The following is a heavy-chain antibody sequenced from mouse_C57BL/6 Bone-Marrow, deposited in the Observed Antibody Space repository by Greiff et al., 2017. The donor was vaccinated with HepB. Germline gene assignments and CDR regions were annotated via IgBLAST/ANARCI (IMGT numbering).Heavy chain of an antibody. J-gene: IGHJ3*01. CDR1: GYTFTSYG. CDR3: AGVRRGFAY. Sequence: QVQLQQSGAELARPGASVKLSCKASGYTFTSYGISWVKQRTGQGLEWIGEIYPRSGNTYYNEKFKGKATLTADKSSSTAYMELRSLTSEDSAVYFCAGVRRGFAYWGQGTLGTVT. CDR2: IYPRSGNT. D-gene: IGHD2-14*01. V-gene: IGHV1-81*01.